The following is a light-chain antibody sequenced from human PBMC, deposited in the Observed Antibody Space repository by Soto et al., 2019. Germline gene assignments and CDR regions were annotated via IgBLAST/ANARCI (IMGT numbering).Light chain of an antibody. J-gene: IGKJ1*01. Sequence: DIQMTQSPSSLSPSVGDRVTIPCRAGQGISNYLAWYQQKQGKVPKLLIYAASTLQSGVPSRFSGSGSGTDFTLTISSLQPEDVATYYCQKYNSAPWTFGQGTKVEIK. CDR3: QKYNSAPWT. CDR2: AAS. CDR1: QGISNY. V-gene: IGKV1-27*01.